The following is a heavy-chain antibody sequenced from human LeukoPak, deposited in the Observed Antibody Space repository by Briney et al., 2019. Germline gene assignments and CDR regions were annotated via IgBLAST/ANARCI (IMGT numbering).Heavy chain of an antibody. V-gene: IGHV4-30-4*08. D-gene: IGHD6-19*01. CDR3: ARDGAGSGWYPLDY. Sequence: TLSLTCTVSGGSISSGDYYWSWLRQPPGKGLEWIGYIYYGGSTYYNPSLKSRVTISVDTSKNQFSLKLSSVTAADTAVYYCARDGAGSGWYPLDYWGQGTLVTVSS. J-gene: IGHJ4*02. CDR1: GGSISSGDYY. CDR2: IYYGGST.